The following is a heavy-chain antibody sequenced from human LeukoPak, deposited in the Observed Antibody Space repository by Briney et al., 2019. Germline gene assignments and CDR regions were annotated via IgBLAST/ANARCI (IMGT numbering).Heavy chain of an antibody. CDR2: IKQDGSEK. J-gene: IGHJ4*02. CDR3: ARDWAYSGSLDY. Sequence: GGSLRLFCGASGFTFSKYWMSWVRQAPGKGLEWVANIKQDGSEKLYVESVKGRFNISRDNAKNSLYVQMHSLRAEDTAVYFCARDWAYSGSLDYWGQGTLVTVSS. CDR1: GFTFSKYW. D-gene: IGHD1-26*01. V-gene: IGHV3-7*01.